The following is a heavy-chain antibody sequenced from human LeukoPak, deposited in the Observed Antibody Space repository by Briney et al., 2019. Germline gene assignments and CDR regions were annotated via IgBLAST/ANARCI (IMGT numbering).Heavy chain of an antibody. D-gene: IGHD6-19*01. CDR3: AKDRDRTQWLRSFDY. J-gene: IGHJ4*02. Sequence: GGSLRLSCAASGFTFSSYAMSWVRQAPGKGLEWASAISGSGGSTYYADSVKGRFTISRDNSKNTLYLRMNSLRAEDTAVYYCAKDRDRTQWLRSFDYWGQGTLVTVSS. CDR2: ISGSGGST. CDR1: GFTFSSYA. V-gene: IGHV3-23*01.